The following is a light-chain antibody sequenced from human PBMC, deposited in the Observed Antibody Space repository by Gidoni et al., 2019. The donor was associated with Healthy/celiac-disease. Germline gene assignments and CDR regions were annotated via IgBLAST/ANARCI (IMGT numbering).Light chain of an antibody. CDR1: QSVSSSY. CDR3: QQYGSSLPST. Sequence: DIVLTQSPGTLSLSPGERATLSCRASQSVSSSYLAWYQQKPGQAPRLLIYGASSRATGIPDRFSGSGSGTDFTLTISRLEPEDFAVYYCQQYGSSLPSTFGQGTKLEIK. J-gene: IGKJ2*01. CDR2: GAS. V-gene: IGKV3-20*01.